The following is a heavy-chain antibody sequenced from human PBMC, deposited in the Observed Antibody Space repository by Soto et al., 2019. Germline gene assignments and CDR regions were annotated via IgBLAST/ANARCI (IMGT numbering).Heavy chain of an antibody. CDR2: IYSGGST. J-gene: IGHJ3*02. CDR3: ARESGITMVRGVIIGAFDI. D-gene: IGHD3-10*01. CDR1: GFTVSSNY. Sequence: EVQLVESGGGLVQPGGSLRLSCAASGFTVSSNYMSWVRQAPGEGLEWVSVIYSGGSTYYADSVKGRFTISRDNSKNTLDLQMNSLRAEDTAVYYCARESGITMVRGVIIGAFDIWGQGTMVTVSS. V-gene: IGHV3-66*01.